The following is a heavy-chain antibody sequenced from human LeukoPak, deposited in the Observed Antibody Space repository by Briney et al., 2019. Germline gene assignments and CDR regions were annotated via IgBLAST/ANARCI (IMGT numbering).Heavy chain of an antibody. J-gene: IGHJ4*02. D-gene: IGHD3-10*01. Sequence: GGSLRLSCAASGFSFRTYGMYWVRQAPGKGLEWVAFIRYDGSDRYYVDSVKGRFSISRDNSKNTLYLQMNSVRAEDTAVYFCARGGVDHYGSGTYYLMYYFDHWGQGALVTVSS. CDR1: GFSFRTYG. CDR2: IRYDGSDR. CDR3: ARGGVDHYGSGTYYLMYYFDH. V-gene: IGHV3-30*02.